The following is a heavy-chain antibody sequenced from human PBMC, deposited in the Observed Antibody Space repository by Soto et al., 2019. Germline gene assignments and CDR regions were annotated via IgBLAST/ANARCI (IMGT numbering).Heavy chain of an antibody. J-gene: IGHJ4*02. CDR2: ISSSGATT. CDR3: AKGGIPRRYNIPKVDFDR. D-gene: IGHD1-1*01. CDR1: GFIFSDYA. V-gene: IGHV3-23*01. Sequence: EVQLLESGGDLVQRGGSLRLSCAASGFIFSDYAMSWVRQAPGKGLEWVSGISSSGATTYYPDSVKGRFTISRDNSKNTFYLPMNGLRDGDTAVYYCAKGGIPRRYNIPKVDFDRWGQGSLVAVSS.